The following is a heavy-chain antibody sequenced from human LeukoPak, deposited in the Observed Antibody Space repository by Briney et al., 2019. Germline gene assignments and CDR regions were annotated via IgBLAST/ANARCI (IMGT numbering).Heavy chain of an antibody. V-gene: IGHV3-30*02. CDR1: GFTFSSYG. Sequence: GGSLRLSCAASGFTFSSYGMHWVRQAPGKGLEWVSFIRFDGTNKYYADSVKGRFTISRDNSKNTLYLQMNSLRAEDTAVYYCAGNYYGSGSYADFDYWGQGTLVTVSS. J-gene: IGHJ4*02. CDR2: IRFDGTNK. D-gene: IGHD3-10*01. CDR3: AGNYYGSGSYADFDY.